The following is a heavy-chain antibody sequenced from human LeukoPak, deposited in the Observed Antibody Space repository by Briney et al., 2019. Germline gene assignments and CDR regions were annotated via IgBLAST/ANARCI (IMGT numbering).Heavy chain of an antibody. CDR3: ALYDSSGYYLYYFDY. D-gene: IGHD3-22*01. CDR2: INTNTGNP. Sequence: ASVKVSCKASGYTFTSYAMNWVRQAPGQGLEWMGWINTNTGNPTYAQGLTGRFVFSLDTSVSTAYLQISSLKAEDTAVYYCALYDSSGYYLYYFDYWGQGTLVTVSS. V-gene: IGHV7-4-1*02. J-gene: IGHJ4*02. CDR1: GYTFTSYA.